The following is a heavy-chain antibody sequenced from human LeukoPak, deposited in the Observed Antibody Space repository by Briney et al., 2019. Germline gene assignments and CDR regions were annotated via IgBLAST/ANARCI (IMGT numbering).Heavy chain of an antibody. D-gene: IGHD3-3*01. J-gene: IGHJ4*02. Sequence: ASVKVSCKVSGYTLTELSMHWVRQAPGKGLEWMGGFDPEDGETIYAQKFQGRVTMTEDTSTDTAYMELSSLRSEDTAVYYCATRIWSGYYLYYFDYWGQGTVVTVSS. CDR1: GYTLTELS. CDR3: ATRIWSGYYLYYFDY. V-gene: IGHV1-24*01. CDR2: FDPEDGET.